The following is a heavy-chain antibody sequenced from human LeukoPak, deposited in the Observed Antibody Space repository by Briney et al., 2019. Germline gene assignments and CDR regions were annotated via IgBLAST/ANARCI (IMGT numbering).Heavy chain of an antibody. CDR2: ISSSSSYI. D-gene: IGHD1-7*01. CDR1: GFTFSSYS. CDR3: ARDLVPSYNWNYYRWFDP. J-gene: IGHJ5*02. V-gene: IGHV3-21*01. Sequence: PGGSLRLSCAASGFTFSSYSMNWVRQAPGKGLEWVSSISSSSSYIYYEASVKGRFTISRDNTKNSLYLQMNSLRAEDTAVYYCARDLVPSYNWNYYRWFDPWGQGTLVTVSS.